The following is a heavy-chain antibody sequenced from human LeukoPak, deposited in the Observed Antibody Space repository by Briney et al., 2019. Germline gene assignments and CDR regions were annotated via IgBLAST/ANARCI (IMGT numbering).Heavy chain of an antibody. Sequence: SETLSLTCAVSGVTISSYYWSWIRQAPGKGLVWLGYIYYGGSTNYNPSHKSRVTISVDTSKHQLSLRPSSVCAADTAAYYCASTRGVAAAGPFFDYLGQRTLVTASS. CDR3: ASTRGVAAAGPFFDY. CDR2: IYYGGST. J-gene: IGHJ4*02. D-gene: IGHD6-13*01. V-gene: IGHV4-59*01. CDR1: GVTISSYY.